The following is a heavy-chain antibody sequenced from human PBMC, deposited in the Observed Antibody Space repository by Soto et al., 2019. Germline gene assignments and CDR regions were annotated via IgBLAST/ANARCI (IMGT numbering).Heavy chain of an antibody. CDR1: GASINTYY. CDR2: IHNSGTT. D-gene: IGHD3-10*01. J-gene: IGHJ4*02. V-gene: IGHV4-59*01. Sequence: SETLSLTCTVSGASINTYYWAWIRQPPGKGLEWIGYIHNSGTTDYNPSLKSRVTMSVDTSKSQFSLKLSSVTAADTAVYYCARDYGAGGYGIDYWGQGTLATVSS. CDR3: ARDYGAGGYGIDY.